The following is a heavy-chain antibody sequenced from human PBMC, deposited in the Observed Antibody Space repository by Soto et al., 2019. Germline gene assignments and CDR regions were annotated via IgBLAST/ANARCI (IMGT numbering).Heavy chain of an antibody. CDR2: ISSSGSTI. V-gene: IGHV3-48*03. CDR3: ARFSKQQLVERVNYYYYGMDV. Sequence: AGGSLRLSCAASGFTFSSYEMNWVRQAPGKGLEWVSYISSSGSTIYYADSVKGRFTISRDNAKNSLYLQMNSLRAEDTAVYYCARFSKQQLVERVNYYYYGMDVWGQGTTVTVSS. J-gene: IGHJ6*02. CDR1: GFTFSSYE. D-gene: IGHD6-13*01.